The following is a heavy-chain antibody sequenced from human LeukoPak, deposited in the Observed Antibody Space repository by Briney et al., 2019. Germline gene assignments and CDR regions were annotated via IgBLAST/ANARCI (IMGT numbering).Heavy chain of an antibody. Sequence: GGSLRLSCAASGFTFSSYSMHWVRQAPGKGLEWVSFIRNSTNAIYYADSVRGRFTISRDNAKNSLYLQMNSLRAEDTAVYYCASPVLLIRGVTVDYWGQGTLVTVSS. CDR3: ASPVLLIRGVTVDY. CDR1: GFTFSSYS. J-gene: IGHJ4*02. D-gene: IGHD3-10*01. CDR2: IRNSTNAI. V-gene: IGHV3-48*04.